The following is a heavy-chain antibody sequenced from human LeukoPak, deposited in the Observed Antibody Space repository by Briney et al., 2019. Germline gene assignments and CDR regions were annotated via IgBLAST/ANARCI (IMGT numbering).Heavy chain of an antibody. Sequence: SETLSLTCTVSGGSISSYYWSWIRQPPGKGLEWIGYIYYSGSTNYNPSLKSRVTISVDTSKNQFSLKLSSVTAADTAMYYCARAIYYGSGSYFDYWGQGTLVTVSS. CDR3: ARAIYYGSGSYFDY. J-gene: IGHJ4*02. D-gene: IGHD3-10*01. CDR1: GGSISSYY. V-gene: IGHV4-59*01. CDR2: IYYSGST.